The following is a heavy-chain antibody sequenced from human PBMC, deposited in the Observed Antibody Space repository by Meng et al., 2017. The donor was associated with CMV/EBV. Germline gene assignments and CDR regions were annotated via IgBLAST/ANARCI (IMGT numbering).Heavy chain of an antibody. Sequence: QAQLVQSEAEVKKPGASVKVSCKASGYTFTGYYMHWVRQAPGQGLEWMGWINPNSGGTNYAQKFQGRVTMTRDTSISTAYMELSRLRSDDTAVYYCATYIGNYINWYFDLWGRGTLVTVSS. V-gene: IGHV1-2*02. CDR3: ATYIGNYINWYFDL. D-gene: IGHD1-7*01. CDR2: INPNSGGT. CDR1: GYTFTGYY. J-gene: IGHJ2*01.